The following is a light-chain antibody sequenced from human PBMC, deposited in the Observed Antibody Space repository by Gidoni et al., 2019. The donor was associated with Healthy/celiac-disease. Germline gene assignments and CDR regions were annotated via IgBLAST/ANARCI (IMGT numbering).Light chain of an antibody. CDR3: QQRSNWPPN. Sequence: EILLTQSPATLSFSPGERATLSCRASQSVSSYLAWYQQKPGQAPRLLIYDASNRATGIPARFSGSGSGTDFTLTISSLEPEDFAVYYCQQRSNWPPNFGQGAKLEIK. J-gene: IGKJ2*01. V-gene: IGKV3-11*01. CDR1: QSVSSY. CDR2: DAS.